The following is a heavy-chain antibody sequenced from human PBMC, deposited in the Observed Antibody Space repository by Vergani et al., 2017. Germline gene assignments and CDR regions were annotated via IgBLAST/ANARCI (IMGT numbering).Heavy chain of an antibody. Sequence: VQLLESGGGLVQPGGSLRLSCVASGFSFSTYGMNWVRQTPGKGLEWVAFIRYDGTTKYSADSVKGRFSISRDNSKNTLYLQMNSLRGDDTAVYYCAKDDSVARGSFYGKFDLWGQGILVTISS. V-gene: IGHV3-30*02. CDR3: AKDDSVARGSFYGKFDL. CDR1: GFSFSTYG. CDR2: IRYDGTTK. D-gene: IGHD1-26*01. J-gene: IGHJ4*02.